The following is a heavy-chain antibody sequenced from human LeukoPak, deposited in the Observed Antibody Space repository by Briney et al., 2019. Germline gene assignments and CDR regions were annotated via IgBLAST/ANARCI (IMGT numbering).Heavy chain of an antibody. Sequence: SETLSLTCTVSGGSISSYYWSWTRQPPGKGLEWIGYIYYSGSTNYNPSLKSRVTISVDTSKNQFSLKLSSVTAADTAVYYCARSVPYYDSSGYYYDAFDIWGQGTVVTVSS. CDR1: GGSISSYY. J-gene: IGHJ3*02. CDR2: IYYSGST. V-gene: IGHV4-59*01. CDR3: ARSVPYYDSSGYYYDAFDI. D-gene: IGHD3-22*01.